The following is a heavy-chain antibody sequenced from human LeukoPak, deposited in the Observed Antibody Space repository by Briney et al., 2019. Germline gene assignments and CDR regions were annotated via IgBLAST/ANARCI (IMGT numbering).Heavy chain of an antibody. CDR1: ANSISSYY. V-gene: IGHV4-4*07. CDR2: IYTSGST. CDR3: ARETTGLARYFDY. D-gene: IGHD4-17*01. J-gene: IGHJ4*02. Sequence: SETLSLTCTVSANSISSYYWSLIRQPAGKGLEWIGRIYTSGSTNYNPSLKSRVTMSVDTSKNQFSLNLSSVTAADTAFYYCARETTGLARYFDYWGQGTLVTVSS.